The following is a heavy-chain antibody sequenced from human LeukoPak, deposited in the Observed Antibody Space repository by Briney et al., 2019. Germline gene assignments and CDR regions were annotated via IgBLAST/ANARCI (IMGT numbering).Heavy chain of an antibody. CDR3: ARVLGEVVVAAPINYYYYYMDV. J-gene: IGHJ6*03. CDR2: ISSSSSYI. D-gene: IGHD2-15*01. V-gene: IGHV3-21*01. Sequence: GGSLRLSCAASGFTFSSYSMNWVRQAPGKGLEWVSSISSSSSYIYYADSVKGRFTISRDNAKNSLYLQMNSLRAEDTAVYYCARVLGEVVVAAPINYYYYYMDVWGKGTTVTVSS. CDR1: GFTFSSYS.